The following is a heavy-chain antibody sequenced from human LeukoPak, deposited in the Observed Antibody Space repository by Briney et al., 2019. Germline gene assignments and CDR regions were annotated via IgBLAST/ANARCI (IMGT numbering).Heavy chain of an antibody. V-gene: IGHV4-34*01. CDR3: ARHDAQLVADY. CDR2: INHSGST. D-gene: IGHD6-13*01. J-gene: IGHJ4*02. Sequence: SETLSLTCAVYGGSFSGYYWSWIRQPPGKGLEWIGEINHSGSTNYNPSLKSRVTISVDTSKNQFSLKLGSVTAADTAVYYCARHDAQLVADYWGQGTLVTVSS. CDR1: GGSFSGYY.